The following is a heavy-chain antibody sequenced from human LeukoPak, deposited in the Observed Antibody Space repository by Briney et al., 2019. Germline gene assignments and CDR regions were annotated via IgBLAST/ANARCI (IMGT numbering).Heavy chain of an antibody. Sequence: PSETLSLTCTVSGGSISSSTYYWGWIRQPPGKGLEWVGHMYYRGNTFYSPSLKSRVTISVDTSKNQFSLKLRSVTAADTAVYYCARLYGNYQNYFDYWGQGTLVTVSS. D-gene: IGHD1-7*01. CDR1: GGSISSSTYY. CDR2: MYYRGNT. J-gene: IGHJ4*02. V-gene: IGHV4-39*07. CDR3: ARLYGNYQNYFDY.